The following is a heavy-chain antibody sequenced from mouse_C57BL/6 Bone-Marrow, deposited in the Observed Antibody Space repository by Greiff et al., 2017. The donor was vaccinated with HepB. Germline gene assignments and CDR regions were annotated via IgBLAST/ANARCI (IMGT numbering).Heavy chain of an antibody. Sequence: VHLVESGAELARPGASVKLSCKASGYTFTSYGISWVKQRTGQGLEWIGEIYPRSGNTYYNEKFKGKATLTADKSSSTAYMELRSLTSEDSAVYFCARGLREAMDYWGQGTSVTVSS. CDR1: GYTFTSYG. D-gene: IGHD2-4*01. V-gene: IGHV1-81*01. CDR2: IYPRSGNT. J-gene: IGHJ4*01. CDR3: ARGLREAMDY.